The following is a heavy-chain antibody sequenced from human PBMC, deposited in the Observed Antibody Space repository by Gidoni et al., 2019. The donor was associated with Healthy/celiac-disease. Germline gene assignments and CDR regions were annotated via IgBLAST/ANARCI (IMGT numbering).Heavy chain of an antibody. CDR3: ASPPPYCSSTSCYDAFDI. CDR1: GYTFTSYG. Sequence: QVQLVQSGAEVKKPGASVTVSCKASGYTFTSYGISWVRQAPGQGLEWMGWISAYNGNTNDAQKLQGRVTMTTDTSTSTAYMELRSLRSDDTAVYYCASPPPYCSSTSCYDAFDIWGQGTMVTVSS. J-gene: IGHJ3*02. D-gene: IGHD2-2*01. V-gene: IGHV1-18*04. CDR2: ISAYNGNT.